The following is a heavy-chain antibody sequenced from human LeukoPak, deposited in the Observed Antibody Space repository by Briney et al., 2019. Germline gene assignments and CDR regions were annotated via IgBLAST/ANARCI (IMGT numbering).Heavy chain of an antibody. CDR1: GFSFNNFG. CDR2: ISGTGGST. CDR3: AKSSYYDSSGFYRKYYFDY. J-gene: IGHJ4*02. Sequence: GGSLRLSCVASGFSFNNFGMSWVRQAPGKGLEWVSSISGTGGSTHYADSVKGRFTISRDNSKNTLYLQMNSLRAGDTAVYYCAKSSYYDSSGFYRKYYFDYWGQGTLVTVSS. D-gene: IGHD3-22*01. V-gene: IGHV3-23*01.